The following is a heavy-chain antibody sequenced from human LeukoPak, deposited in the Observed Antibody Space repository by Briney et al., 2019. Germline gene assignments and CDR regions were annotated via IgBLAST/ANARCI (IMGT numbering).Heavy chain of an antibody. Sequence: PGGSLRLSCAASGFTFSSYWMSWVRQAPGKGLEWVANIKQDGSEKYYVDSVKGRFTVSRDNAKNSLYLQMNSLRAEDTAVHYCARAQSPNVVVVAATAYWGQGTLVTVSS. CDR3: ARAQSPNVVVVAATAY. J-gene: IGHJ4*02. V-gene: IGHV3-7*03. CDR1: GFTFSSYW. D-gene: IGHD2-15*01. CDR2: IKQDGSEK.